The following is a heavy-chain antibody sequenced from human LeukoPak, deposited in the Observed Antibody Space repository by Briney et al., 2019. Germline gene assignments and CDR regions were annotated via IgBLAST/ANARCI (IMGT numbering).Heavy chain of an antibody. D-gene: IGHD2-2*02. V-gene: IGHV3-9*01. CDR2: ISWNSGSI. CDR3: AKAHIVVVPAAIAFDY. CDR1: GFTFDDYA. Sequence: GGSLRLSCAASGFTFDDYAMHWVRQAPGKGLEWVSGISWNSGSIGYADSVKGRFTISRDNAKNSLYLQMNSLRAEDTALYYCAKAHIVVVPAAIAFDYWGQGTLVTVSS. J-gene: IGHJ4*02.